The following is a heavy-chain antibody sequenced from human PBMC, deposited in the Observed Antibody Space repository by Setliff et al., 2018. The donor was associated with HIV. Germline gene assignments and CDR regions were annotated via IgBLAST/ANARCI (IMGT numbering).Heavy chain of an antibody. CDR1: GFIFNTYS. V-gene: IGHV3-48*04. CDR3: VRDASPDYDSGGYSAGGH. Sequence: LRLSCAVSGFIFNTYSMNWVRQAPGKGLEWVSYIGGSGSAIYYADSVKGRFTISRDNAKNSLYLQLSSLRAEDSAVYYCVRDASPDYDSGGYSAGGHWGRGTLVTVSS. J-gene: IGHJ4*02. D-gene: IGHD3-22*01. CDR2: IGGSGSAI.